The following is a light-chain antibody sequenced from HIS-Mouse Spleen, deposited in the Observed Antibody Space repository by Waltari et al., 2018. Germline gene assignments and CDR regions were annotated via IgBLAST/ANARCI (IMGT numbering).Light chain of an antibody. Sequence: SYELTQPPSVSVSPGQTARITCSGDALPKQYAYWYQQKPGQAPGLEIYKDNERPSGSPERFSGSSSGKTVTLTISGVQAEDEADYYCQSADSSGTYQDVVFGGGTKLTVL. J-gene: IGLJ2*01. CDR2: KDN. CDR1: ALPKQY. V-gene: IGLV3-25*03. CDR3: QSADSSGTYQDVV.